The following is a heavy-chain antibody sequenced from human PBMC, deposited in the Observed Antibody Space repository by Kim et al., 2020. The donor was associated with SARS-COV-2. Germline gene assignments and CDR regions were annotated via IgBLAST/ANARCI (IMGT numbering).Heavy chain of an antibody. J-gene: IGHJ6*02. D-gene: IGHD2-8*02. CDR3: AKNSLPGTGKHYGMDV. CDR2: IYSGGSST. Sequence: GGSLRLSCAASGFTFSSYAMSWVRQAPGKGLEWVSVIYSGGSSTYYADSVKGRFTISRDNSKNTLYLQMNSLRAEDTAVYYCAKNSLPGTGKHYGMDVWGQGTTVTVSS. CDR1: GFTFSSYA. V-gene: IGHV3-23*03.